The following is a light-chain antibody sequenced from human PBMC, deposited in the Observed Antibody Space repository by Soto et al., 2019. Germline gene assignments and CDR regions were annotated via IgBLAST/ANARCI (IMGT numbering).Light chain of an antibody. V-gene: IGKV3-20*01. CDR2: GAS. Sequence: EIVLTQSPGTLSLSPGERATLSCRASQSVSSNYLAWYQQKPGQAPRLLIYGASSRATGIPDRFSGSGSGTDFTLTISRLEPEDFAVYYSQQYGSSPKTFGHGTKVEIK. CDR3: QQYGSSPKT. CDR1: QSVSSNY. J-gene: IGKJ1*01.